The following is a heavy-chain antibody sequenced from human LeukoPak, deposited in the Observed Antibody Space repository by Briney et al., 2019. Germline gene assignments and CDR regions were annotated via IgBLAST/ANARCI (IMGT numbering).Heavy chain of an antibody. J-gene: IGHJ4*02. CDR3: AKAYSGSSYYFDY. CDR2: ISYDRSNK. CDR1: GFTFSSYG. V-gene: IGHV3-30*18. Sequence: PGRSLRLSCAASGFTFSSYGMHWVRQAPGKGLEWVAVISYDRSNKYYADSVKGRFTISRDNSKNTLYLQMNSLRAEDTAVYYCAKAYSGSSYYFDYWGQGTLVTVSS. D-gene: IGHD1-26*01.